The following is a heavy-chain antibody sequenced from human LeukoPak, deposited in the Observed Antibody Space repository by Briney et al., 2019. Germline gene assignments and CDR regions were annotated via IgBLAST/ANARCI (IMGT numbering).Heavy chain of an antibody. V-gene: IGHV1-3*01. D-gene: IGHD2-15*01. J-gene: IGHJ4*02. Sequence: ASVKVSCKASGYTFTTYAMHWVRQAPGQRLEWMGWINAGNGNPKYSQKFQARVTITRDTSASTAYMELSSLRSEDTAVYYCARDPIGSRWPYYFDYWGQGTLVTVSS. CDR3: ARDPIGSRWPYYFDY. CDR2: INAGNGNP. CDR1: GYTFTTYA.